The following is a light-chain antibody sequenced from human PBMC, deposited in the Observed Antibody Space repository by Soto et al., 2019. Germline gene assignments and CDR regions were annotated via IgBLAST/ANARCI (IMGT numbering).Light chain of an antibody. CDR1: QSISSW. J-gene: IGKJ2*01. CDR2: DAS. CDR3: QQYNSYSYT. Sequence: DIHMTQSPSTLCASVVDRVTITCRASQSISSWLAWYQQKPGKAPKLLIYDASSLESGVPSRFSGSGSGTEFTLTISSLQPDDFATYYCQQYNSYSYTFGQGTKVDIK. V-gene: IGKV1-5*01.